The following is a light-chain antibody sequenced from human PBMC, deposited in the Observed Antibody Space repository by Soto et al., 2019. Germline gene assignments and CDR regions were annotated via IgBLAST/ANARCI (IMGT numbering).Light chain of an antibody. CDR2: GAS. V-gene: IGKV3-20*01. Sequence: EVVLTQSPVTLSLSPGERATLSCRASQSFRGLLAWYQQKPGQAPRLLIYGASSRATGIPDRFSGSGSGTDFTLTISRLEPEDFAVYYCQQYGSSSWTFGQGTKVDI. CDR3: QQYGSSSWT. CDR1: QSFRGL. J-gene: IGKJ1*01.